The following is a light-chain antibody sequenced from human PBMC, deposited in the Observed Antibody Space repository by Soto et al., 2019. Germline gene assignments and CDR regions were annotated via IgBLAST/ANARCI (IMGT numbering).Light chain of an antibody. CDR3: QQYGSSLIT. CDR1: QSVDKH. Sequence: EIVLTQSPATLSLSPGETATLSCRASQSVDKHLHWYQQKLGQAPRLLIYGASTRATGIPARFSGSGSGTEFTLTVDSLQSEDFAVYYCQQYGSSLITFGQGTRLEVK. V-gene: IGKV3-15*01. J-gene: IGKJ5*01. CDR2: GAS.